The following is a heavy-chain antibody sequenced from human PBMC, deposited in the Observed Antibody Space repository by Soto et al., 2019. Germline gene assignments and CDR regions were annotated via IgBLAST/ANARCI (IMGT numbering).Heavy chain of an antibody. CDR3: ARGSKDYYPGSRIFDF. V-gene: IGHV3-23*01. CDR2: ITDAGGDA. D-gene: IGHD1-26*01. Sequence: GASLRLSCAASGFTFSSRDMSWVRQAPGEGLEWVSTITDAGGDAKYAGSVRGRFPISRDNSKKTLYLQMSSLGADDSAVYFCARGSKDYYPGSRIFDFWGRGTLVTVSS. J-gene: IGHJ4*02. CDR1: GFTFSSRD.